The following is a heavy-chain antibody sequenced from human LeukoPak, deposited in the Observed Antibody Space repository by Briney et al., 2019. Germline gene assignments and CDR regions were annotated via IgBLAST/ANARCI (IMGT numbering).Heavy chain of an antibody. CDR2: ITSSSSYI. J-gene: IGHJ3*02. CDR3: ARDILYYDILTGHKGGDI. V-gene: IGHV3-21*01. D-gene: IGHD3-9*01. CDR1: GFTFSNYR. Sequence: PGGSLRLSCAASGFTFSNYRMNWVRQAPGKGLEWVSSITSSSSYIYYADSVKGRFTISRDNAKNSLYLQMNSLRAEDTAVYYCARDILYYDILTGHKGGDIWGQGTMVTVSS.